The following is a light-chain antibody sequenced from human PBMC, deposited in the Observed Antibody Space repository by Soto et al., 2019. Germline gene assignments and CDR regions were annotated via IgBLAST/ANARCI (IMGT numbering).Light chain of an antibody. CDR2: TAS. Sequence: IQLTQSPSSLSASVGDRVTITCRASQGISTYLAWYQQKPGRAPKPLIYTASTLQSGVPSRFSGRGSGTDFTLTISSLQPEDFATYYCQQLNSDPPITFGQGTRLEIK. V-gene: IGKV1-9*01. CDR1: QGISTY. J-gene: IGKJ5*01. CDR3: QQLNSDPPIT.